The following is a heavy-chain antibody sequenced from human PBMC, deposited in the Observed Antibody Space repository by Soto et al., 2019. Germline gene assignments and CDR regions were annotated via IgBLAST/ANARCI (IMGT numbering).Heavy chain of an antibody. D-gene: IGHD3-22*01. CDR1: GFTFSSYS. CDR3: ARPARYYDSSGYYPSYYYGMDV. CDR2: ISSSSSYI. J-gene: IGHJ6*02. Sequence: GGSLSLSCAASGFTFSSYSMNWVRQAPGKGLEWVSSISSSSSYIYYADSVKGRFTISRDNAKNSLYLQMNSLRAEDTAVYYCARPARYYDSSGYYPSYYYGMDVWGQGTTVTVSS. V-gene: IGHV3-21*01.